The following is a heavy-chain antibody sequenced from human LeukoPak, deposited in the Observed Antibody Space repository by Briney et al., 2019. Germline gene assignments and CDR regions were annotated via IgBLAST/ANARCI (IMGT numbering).Heavy chain of an antibody. V-gene: IGHV4-39*01. CDR2: IYYSGST. D-gene: IGHD3-10*01. CDR3: ARLILGFTMVQAEGWYFDL. J-gene: IGHJ2*01. CDR1: GGSISSSSYY. Sequence: PSETLSLTCTVSGGSISSSSYYWGWIRQPPGKGLEWIGSIYYSGSTYYNPSLKSRVTISVDTSKNQFSLKLSSVTAADTAVYYCARLILGFTMVQAEGWYFDLWGRGTLVTVSS.